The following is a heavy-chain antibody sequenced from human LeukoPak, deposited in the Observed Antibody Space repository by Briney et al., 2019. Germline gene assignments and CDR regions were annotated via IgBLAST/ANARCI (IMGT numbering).Heavy chain of an antibody. V-gene: IGHV1-18*01. CDR1: GYTFTSYG. Sequence: ASVKVSCKASGYTFTSYGISWVRQAPGQGLEWMGWISAYNGNTNYAQNLQGRVTMTTDTSTSTAYMELRSLRSDDTAVYYCARLRFLEKYFDYWGQGTLVTVSS. D-gene: IGHD3-3*01. J-gene: IGHJ4*02. CDR3: ARLRFLEKYFDY. CDR2: ISAYNGNT.